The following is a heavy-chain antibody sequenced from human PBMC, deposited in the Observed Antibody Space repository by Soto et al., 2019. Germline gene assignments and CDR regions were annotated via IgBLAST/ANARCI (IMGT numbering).Heavy chain of an antibody. CDR3: ARGVGGNWRGYYYYYGMDV. Sequence: QVQLVQSGAEVKKPGSSVKVSCKASGGTFSSYAISWVRQAPGQGLEWMGGIIPIFGTANYAQKFQGRVTITADESTSTAYMELSSLRSEDTAVYYCARGVGGNWRGYYYYYGMDVWGQGTTVTVSS. J-gene: IGHJ6*02. CDR2: IIPIFGTA. CDR1: GGTFSSYA. V-gene: IGHV1-69*01. D-gene: IGHD2-15*01.